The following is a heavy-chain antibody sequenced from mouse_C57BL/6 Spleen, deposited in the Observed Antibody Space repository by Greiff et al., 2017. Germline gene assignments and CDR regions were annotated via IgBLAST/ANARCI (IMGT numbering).Heavy chain of an antibody. J-gene: IGHJ2*01. D-gene: IGHD1-1*01. CDR1: GYTFTDYY. Sequence: EVQLQQSGPELVKPGASVKISCKASGYTFTDYYMNWVKQSHGKSLEWIGDINPNNGGTSYNQKFKGKATLTVDKSSSTAYMELRSLTSEDSAVYYCARRGYGRTFDYWGQGTTLTVSS. CDR3: ARRGYGRTFDY. V-gene: IGHV1-26*01. CDR2: INPNNGGT.